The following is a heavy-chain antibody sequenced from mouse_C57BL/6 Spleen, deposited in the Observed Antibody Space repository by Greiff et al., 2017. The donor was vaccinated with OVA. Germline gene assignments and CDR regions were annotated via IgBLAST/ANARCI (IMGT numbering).Heavy chain of an antibody. V-gene: IGHV7-3*01. CDR1: GFTFTNYY. CDR2: ISHTANGYTS. J-gene: IGHJ2*01. Sequence: EVHLVESGGGLVQPGGSLSLSCAASGFTFTNYYMSWVRQPPGQALEWLGFISHTANGYTSEYSASVKGRFTISRDNSQSILYLHMNPLSAEESATSDCERSLPYSYGRSLDYWGQGTTLTVSS. D-gene: IGHD1-1*01. CDR3: ERSLPYSYGRSLDY.